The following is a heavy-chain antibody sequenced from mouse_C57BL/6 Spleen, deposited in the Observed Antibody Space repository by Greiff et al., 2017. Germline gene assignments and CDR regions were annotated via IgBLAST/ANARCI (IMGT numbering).Heavy chain of an antibody. J-gene: IGHJ1*03. CDR1: GYTFTSYW. CDR2: IDPSDSET. Sequence: QVQLQQPGAELVRPGSSVKLSCKASGYTFTSYWMHWVKQRPIQGLEWIGNIDPSDSETHYNQKFKDKATLTVDKSSSTAYMQLSSLTSEDSAVYYCARGDYAWYFDVWAQGPRSPSPQ. V-gene: IGHV1-52*01. D-gene: IGHD1-1*02. CDR3: ARGDYAWYFDV.